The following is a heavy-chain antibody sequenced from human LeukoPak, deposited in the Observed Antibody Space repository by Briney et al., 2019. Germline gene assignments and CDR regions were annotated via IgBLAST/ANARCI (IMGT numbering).Heavy chain of an antibody. Sequence: PSGTLSLTCAVSGGSISSSNWWSWVRQPPGKGLEWIGEIYHSGSTNYNPSLKSRVTISVDTSKNQFSLKLSSVTAADTAVYYCARHRRESLIAARPVWFDPWGQGTLVTVSS. CDR2: IYHSGST. V-gene: IGHV4-4*02. CDR1: GGSISSSNW. CDR3: ARHRRESLIAARPVWFDP. J-gene: IGHJ5*02. D-gene: IGHD6-6*01.